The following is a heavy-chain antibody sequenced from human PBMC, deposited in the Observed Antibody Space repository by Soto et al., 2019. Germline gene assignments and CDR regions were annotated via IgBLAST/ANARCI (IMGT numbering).Heavy chain of an antibody. CDR1: GFTCSDSW. D-gene: IGHD4-4*01. V-gene: IGHV3-7*01. J-gene: IGHJ5*02. CDR2: IKPDESEK. Sequence: EVQPVESGGGLVKPGGSLRLSRTASGFTCSDSWMTWVRHAPGKGLEWVARIKPDESEKKYADSVKGRFSISRDKAKNSMYLQMASLRGEDTAVYYCVRGGSNYASWGQGTLVTVSS. CDR3: VRGGSNYAS.